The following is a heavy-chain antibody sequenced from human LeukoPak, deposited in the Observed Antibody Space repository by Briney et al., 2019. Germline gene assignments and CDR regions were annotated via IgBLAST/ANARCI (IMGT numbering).Heavy chain of an antibody. J-gene: IGHJ4*02. V-gene: IGHV3-66*01. D-gene: IGHD3-22*01. CDR1: GFTVSSDS. CDR3: YSMIVVEIRVINDY. CDR2: IYSGGST. Sequence: GGSLRLSCAASGFTVSSDSMSWVRQAPGKGPEWVSVIYSGGSTYYADSVKGRFTISRDNSKNTLYLQMNSLRAEDTAVYYCYSMIVVEIRVINDYWGQGTLVTVSS.